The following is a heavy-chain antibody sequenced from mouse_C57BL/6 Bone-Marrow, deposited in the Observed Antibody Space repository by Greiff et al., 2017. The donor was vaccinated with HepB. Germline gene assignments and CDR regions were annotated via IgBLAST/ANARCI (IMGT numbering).Heavy chain of an antibody. CDR1: GYTFTSYG. J-gene: IGHJ1*03. CDR3: ARLVNYWYFDV. V-gene: IGHV1-81*01. D-gene: IGHD2-2*01. CDR2: IYPRSGNT. Sequence: VKLQQSGAELARPGASVKLSCKASGYTFTSYGISWVKQRTGQGLEWIGEIYPRSGNTYYNEKFKGKATLTADKSSSTAYMELRSLTSEDSAVYFCARLVNYWYFDVRGTGTTVTVSS.